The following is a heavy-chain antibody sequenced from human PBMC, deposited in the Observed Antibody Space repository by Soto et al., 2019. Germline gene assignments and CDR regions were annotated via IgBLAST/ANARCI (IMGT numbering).Heavy chain of an antibody. J-gene: IGHJ4*02. CDR1: GGSISSYC. D-gene: IGHD2-15*01. Sequence: PSETLSLTCTVSGGSISSYCWSWIRQPPGKGLEWIGYIYYSGSTNYNPSLKSRVTISVDTSKNQFSLKLSSVTAADTAVYYCARENPTLGYCSGGSCYPGYFDYRGQGTLVTVSS. CDR2: IYYSGST. CDR3: ARENPTLGYCSGGSCYPGYFDY. V-gene: IGHV4-59*01.